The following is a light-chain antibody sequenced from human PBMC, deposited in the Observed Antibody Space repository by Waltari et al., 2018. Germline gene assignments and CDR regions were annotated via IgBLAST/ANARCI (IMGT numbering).Light chain of an antibody. V-gene: IGKV1-39*01. CDR3: QQSYSTPRLT. Sequence: DIQMTQSPSSVSASVGDRVPITCRASQNIGTSLNWYQQKPGKAPKLLVHAASSLYSGVPSRFSGSGSGTDFTLTISSLQPEDFTTYYCQQSYSTPRLTFGGGTKVDIK. CDR1: QNIGTS. CDR2: AAS. J-gene: IGKJ4*01.